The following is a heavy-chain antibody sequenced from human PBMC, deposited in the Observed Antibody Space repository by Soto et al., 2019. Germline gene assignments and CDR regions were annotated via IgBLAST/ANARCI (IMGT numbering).Heavy chain of an antibody. CDR3: ASTESPEQQLVRGPANLDY. D-gene: IGHD6-13*01. J-gene: IGHJ4*02. Sequence: ASVKVSCKASGGTFSSYASSWVRQAPGQGLEWMGGIIPIFGTANYAQKFQGRVTITADESTSTAYMELSSLRSEDTAVYYCASTESPEQQLVRGPANLDYWGQGTLVTPSS. CDR2: IIPIFGTA. CDR1: GGTFSSYA. V-gene: IGHV1-69*13.